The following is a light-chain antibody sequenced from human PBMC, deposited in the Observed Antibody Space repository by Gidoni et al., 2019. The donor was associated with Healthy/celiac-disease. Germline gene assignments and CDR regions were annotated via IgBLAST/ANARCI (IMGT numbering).Light chain of an antibody. CDR3: QQYDNRPPGHGGLT. V-gene: IGKV1-33*01. CDR1: QDISNY. Sequence: DIQMTQSPSSLSASVGDRVTITCQASQDISNYLNWYQQKPGKAPKLLIYDASNLETGVPSRFRGSGSGTDFTFTISSLQPEDIATYYCQQYDNRPPGHGGLTFGGGTKVEIK. J-gene: IGKJ4*01. CDR2: DAS.